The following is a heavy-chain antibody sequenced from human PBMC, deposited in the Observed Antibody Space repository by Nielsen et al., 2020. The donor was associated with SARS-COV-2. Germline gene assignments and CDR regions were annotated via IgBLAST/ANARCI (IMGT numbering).Heavy chain of an antibody. V-gene: IGHV3-30*18. J-gene: IGHJ6*03. CDR1: GFTFSSYG. CDR2: ISYDGGNK. CDR3: AKDGIVGATLYYYYMDV. Sequence: GESLKISCAASGFTFSSYGMHWVRQAPGKGLEWVAVISYDGGNKYYADSVKGRFTISRDNSKNTLYLQMNSLRAEDTAVYYCAKDGIVGATLYYYYMDVWGKGTTVTVSS. D-gene: IGHD1-26*01.